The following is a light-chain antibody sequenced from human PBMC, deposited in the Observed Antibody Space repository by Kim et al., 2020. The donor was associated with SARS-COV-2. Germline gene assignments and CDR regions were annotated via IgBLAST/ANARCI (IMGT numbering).Light chain of an antibody. J-gene: IGLJ2*01. V-gene: IGLV3-21*04. CDR1: SIEGRK. CDR3: QVWDSSSDHRVV. CDR2: YDT. Sequence: GKTAEFSCGGNSIEGRKVHWYQQKSGQAPVLVIYYDTDRPSGIPDRFSGSNSGNTATLTISRVEAGDEADYYCQVWDSSSDHRVVFGGGTQLTVL.